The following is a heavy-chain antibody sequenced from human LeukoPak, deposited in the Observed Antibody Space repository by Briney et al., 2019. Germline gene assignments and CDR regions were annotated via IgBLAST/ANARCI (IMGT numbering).Heavy chain of an antibody. CDR3: ARANYGSGSNYYFGLDV. V-gene: IGHV3-33*08. CDR1: GFTFSSYA. J-gene: IGHJ6*02. D-gene: IGHD3-10*01. CDR2: IWYDGSNK. Sequence: GGSLRLSCAASGFTFSSYAMSWVRQAPGKGLEWVAVIWYDGSNKYYADSVKGRFTISRDNSKNTLYLEMNSLRADDTAVYFCARANYGSGSNYYFGLDVWGQGTTVTVSS.